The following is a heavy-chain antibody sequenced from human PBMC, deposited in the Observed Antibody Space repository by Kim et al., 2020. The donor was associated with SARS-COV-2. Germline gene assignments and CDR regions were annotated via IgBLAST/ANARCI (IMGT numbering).Heavy chain of an antibody. CDR2: ST. J-gene: IGHJ4*02. Sequence: STNYNPSLKSRVPISVDTSKYPFSLKLSSVTAADTAVYYCARVQPGYFDYWGQGTLVTVSS. V-gene: IGHV4-4*09. CDR3: ARVQPGYFDY. D-gene: IGHD2-2*01.